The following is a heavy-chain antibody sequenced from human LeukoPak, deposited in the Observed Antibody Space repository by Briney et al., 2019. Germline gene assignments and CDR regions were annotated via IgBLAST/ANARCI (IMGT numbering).Heavy chain of an antibody. V-gene: IGHV1-46*01. CDR2: INPSGGST. Sequence: GASVKVSCKASGYTFTSYYMHWVRQAPGQGLEWMGIINPSGGSTSYAQKFQGRVTMTEDTSTDTAYMELSSLRSEDTAVYYCAREPSKYSYDQPVFDYWGQGTLVTVSS. J-gene: IGHJ4*02. CDR1: GYTFTSYY. D-gene: IGHD5-18*01. CDR3: AREPSKYSYDQPVFDY.